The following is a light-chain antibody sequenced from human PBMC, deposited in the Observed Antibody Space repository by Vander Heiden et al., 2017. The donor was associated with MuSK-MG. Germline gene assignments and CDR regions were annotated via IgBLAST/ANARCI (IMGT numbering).Light chain of an antibody. CDR1: QSLVYSDGDTY. Sequence: DVVMTQSPLSSPVTPGQPASISCRSSQSLVYSDGDTYLNWVQQGPGLSPRRLISEVSNWDSGVQDRFSGSGSATDFTLIISRVEAEGVGIYYFVQHTHCPFGQGTEGVI. CDR3: VQHTHCP. J-gene: IGKJ2*01. V-gene: IGKV2D-30*01. CDR2: EVS.